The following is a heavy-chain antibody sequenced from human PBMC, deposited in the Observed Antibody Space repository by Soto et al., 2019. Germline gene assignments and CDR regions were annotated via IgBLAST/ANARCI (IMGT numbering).Heavy chain of an antibody. Sequence: PSETLSLTCSVSGGSINSYWWSWIRQPAGKGLEWIGRVYSSGTTDYNPSLNSRATMSVETSKNQSSLKVTSETAGDRAVDYCARDIGSYAYAGGYWGQGIQVTVSS. CDR2: VYSSGTT. D-gene: IGHD3-10*02. J-gene: IGHJ4*02. CDR1: GGSINSYW. V-gene: IGHV4-4*07. CDR3: ARDIGSYAYAGGY.